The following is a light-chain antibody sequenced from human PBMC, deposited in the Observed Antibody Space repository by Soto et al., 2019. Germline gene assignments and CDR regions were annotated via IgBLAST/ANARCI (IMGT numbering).Light chain of an antibody. J-gene: IGLJ3*02. V-gene: IGLV4-60*03. CDR1: SGHSSYI. CDR2: LEGSGSY. Sequence: QPVLTQSSSASASLGSSVKLTCTLSSGHSSYIIAWHQQQPGKAPRYLMKLEGSGSYNKGRGVPDRFSGSSSGADRYPTISNLPSEDKADYYCETWVSTTRVLGGGTKLTLL. CDR3: ETWVSTTRV.